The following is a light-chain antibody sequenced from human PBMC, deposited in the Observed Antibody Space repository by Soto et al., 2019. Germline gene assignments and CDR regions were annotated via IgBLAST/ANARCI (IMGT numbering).Light chain of an antibody. Sequence: QSALTQPASVSGSPGQSITISCTGSSSDVGSYNFVSWYQQHPGKAPKLMIYDVNKRPSGVSNRFSGSKSGNTASLTISGLKAEDEADYYCCSYAGRDTLYVFGTGTKLTVL. J-gene: IGLJ1*01. CDR3: CSYAGRDTLYV. CDR2: DVN. CDR1: SSDVGSYNF. V-gene: IGLV2-23*02.